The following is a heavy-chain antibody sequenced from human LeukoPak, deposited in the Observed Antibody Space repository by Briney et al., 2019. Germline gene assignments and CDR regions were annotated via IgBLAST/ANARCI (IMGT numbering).Heavy chain of an antibody. V-gene: IGHV3-48*04. D-gene: IGHD3-3*01. CDR3: ARERDDYYFDY. Sequence: GGSLRLSCAASGFTFSSYSMNWVCPAPGKGLEWASYISRSGTIISYADSVRGRLTISRDNAKNSLYLQMNSLRAEDTAVYYCARERDDYYFDYWGQGTLVTVSS. CDR2: ISRSGTII. J-gene: IGHJ4*02. CDR1: GFTFSSYS.